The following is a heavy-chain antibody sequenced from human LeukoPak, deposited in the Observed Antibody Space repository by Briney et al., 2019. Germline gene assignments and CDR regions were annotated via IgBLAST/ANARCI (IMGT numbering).Heavy chain of an antibody. D-gene: IGHD2-15*01. CDR1: GGSFSGYY. CDR2: INHSGST. J-gene: IGHJ5*02. V-gene: IGHV4-34*01. Sequence: SETLSLTCAVYGGSFSGYYWSWIRQPPGKGLEWIGEINHSGSTNYNPSLKSRVTISVDTSKNQFSLKLSSVTAADTAVYYCARVRRGYCSGGSCYPKNNNWFDPWGQGTLVTVSS. CDR3: ARVRRGYCSGGSCYPKNNNWFDP.